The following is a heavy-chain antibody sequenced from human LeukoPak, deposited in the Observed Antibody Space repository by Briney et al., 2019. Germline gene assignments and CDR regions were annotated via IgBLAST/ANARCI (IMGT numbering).Heavy chain of an antibody. CDR2: ISYDGSNK. Sequence: GGSLRLSCAASGFAFSSYAMHWVSQAPGKGLEWVAVISYDGSNKYYADSVKGRFTISRDNSKNTLYLQMNSLRAEDTAVYYCARVVAWGQGTMVTVSS. V-gene: IGHV3-30-3*01. CDR3: ARVVA. J-gene: IGHJ3*01. CDR1: GFAFSSYA.